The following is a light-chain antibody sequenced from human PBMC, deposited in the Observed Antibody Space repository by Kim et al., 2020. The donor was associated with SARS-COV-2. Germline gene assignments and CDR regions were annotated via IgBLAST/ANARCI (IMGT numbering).Light chain of an antibody. CDR3: QAWDSSRV. CDR1: KLGDKY. Sequence: VSCSPGQTASLTCSGDKLGDKYICWYQQKPGQSPVLVIYQNYKRPSGIPERFSGSNSGNTATLTISGTQAMDEADYYCQAWDSSRVFGGGTQLTVL. V-gene: IGLV3-1*01. J-gene: IGLJ3*02. CDR2: QNY.